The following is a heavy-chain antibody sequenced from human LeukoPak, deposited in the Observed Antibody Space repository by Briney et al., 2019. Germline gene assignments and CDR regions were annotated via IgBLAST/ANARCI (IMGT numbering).Heavy chain of an antibody. J-gene: IGHJ4*02. CDR3: AATLWGYSNDWSSFDY. D-gene: IGHD5-12*01. CDR1: EFPVSSNY. Sequence: GGSLRLSCAASEFPVSSNYMSWVRQAPGKGLEWVSVIHSDGSSYYADSVKGRFTISRDISKNTLYLQMNSLRAEDTALYYCAATLWGYSNDWSSFDYWGQGTLVTVSS. CDR2: IHSDGSS. V-gene: IGHV3-53*01.